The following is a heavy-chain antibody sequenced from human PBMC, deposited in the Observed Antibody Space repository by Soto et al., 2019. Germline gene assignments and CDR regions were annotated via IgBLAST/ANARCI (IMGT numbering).Heavy chain of an antibody. J-gene: IGHJ4*02. CDR3: ARDWGYYYDSSGYLDY. CDR2: IYSGGST. V-gene: IGHV3-66*01. CDR1: GFTVSSNY. D-gene: IGHD3-22*01. Sequence: GSLRLSCAASGFTVSSNYMSWVRQAPGKGLEWVSDIYSGGSTYYADSVKGRFTISRDNSKNTLYLQMNSLRAEDTAVYYCARDWGYYYDSSGYLDYWGQETLVTVSS.